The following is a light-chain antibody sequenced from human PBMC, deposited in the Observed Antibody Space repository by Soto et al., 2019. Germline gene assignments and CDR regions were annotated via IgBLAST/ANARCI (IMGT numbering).Light chain of an antibody. CDR1: QTVRNNY. CDR2: DAS. CDR3: QQFSSYPLT. J-gene: IGKJ4*01. V-gene: IGKV3-20*01. Sequence: EFVLTQSPGTLSLSPGERATLSCRASQTVRNNYLAWYQQKPGQAPKLLIYDASSRAAGIPDRFSGGGSGPDFILTISRLEPEDFAVYYWQQFSSYPLTFGGGTKVEIK.